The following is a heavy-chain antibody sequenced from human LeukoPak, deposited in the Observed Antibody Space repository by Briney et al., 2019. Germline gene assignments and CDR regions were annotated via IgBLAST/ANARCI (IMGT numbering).Heavy chain of an antibody. D-gene: IGHD3-9*01. Sequence: SGGSLRLSCAASGFTFSSYAMSWVRQAPGKGLEWVSAISGSGGSTYYADSVKGRFTISRDNSKNTLYLQMNSLRAEDTAVYYCAKGKYYDILTGTYFDYWGQGTLVTVSS. V-gene: IGHV3-23*01. CDR1: GFTFSSYA. CDR3: AKGKYYDILTGTYFDY. CDR2: ISGSGGST. J-gene: IGHJ4*02.